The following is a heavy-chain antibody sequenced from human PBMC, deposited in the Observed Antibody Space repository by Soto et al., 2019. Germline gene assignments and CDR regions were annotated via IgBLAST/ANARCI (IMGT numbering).Heavy chain of an antibody. CDR1: GFTFSSFG. CDR3: ARRPRGSSWYWFDP. J-gene: IGHJ5*02. Sequence: LRLSCAASGFTFSSFGMHWVRQAPGKGLEWVTFISHDGSNEYYAESVKGRFTVSRDNAKNTLYLQMKSLKASDTAMYYCARRPRGSSWYWFDPWGQGNLDTVSS. V-gene: IGHV3-30*03. CDR2: ISHDGSNE. D-gene: IGHD6-13*01.